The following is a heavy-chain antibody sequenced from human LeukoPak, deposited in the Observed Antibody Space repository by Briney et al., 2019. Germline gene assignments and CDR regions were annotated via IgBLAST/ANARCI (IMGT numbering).Heavy chain of an antibody. CDR3: ARGARAGYNLEPFDY. CDR1: GGSMSSYY. Sequence: SETLSLTCTVSGGSMSSYYWSWIRQPPGKGLEWIGYIYYSGSTKYNRSLKSRVTISVDTSKNQFSLKLSSVTAADTAVYYCARGARAGYNLEPFDYWGQGTLVTVSS. J-gene: IGHJ4*02. V-gene: IGHV4-59*08. CDR2: IYYSGST. D-gene: IGHD5-24*01.